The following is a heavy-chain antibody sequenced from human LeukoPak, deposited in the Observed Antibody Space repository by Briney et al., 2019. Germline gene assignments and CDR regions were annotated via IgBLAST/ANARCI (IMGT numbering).Heavy chain of an antibody. V-gene: IGHV4-34*01. Sequence: PSETLSLTCAVYGASFSGYYWSWVRQPPGKGLEWIGEINHGRDTTYNPSLKSRVIMSVDTCNSQFSLRLSSVTAADTAVYYCAKVYSSSSRDSFDVWGQGTMVTVSS. J-gene: IGHJ3*01. D-gene: IGHD6-6*01. CDR1: GASFSGYY. CDR2: INHGRDT. CDR3: AKVYSSSSRDSFDV.